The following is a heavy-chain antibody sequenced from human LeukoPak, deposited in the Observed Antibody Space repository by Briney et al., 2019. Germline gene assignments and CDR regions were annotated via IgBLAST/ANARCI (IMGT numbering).Heavy chain of an antibody. J-gene: IGHJ4*02. CDR2: IYSGGST. CDR1: GLTVSSNN. D-gene: IGHD3-22*01. V-gene: IGHV3-53*01. Sequence: GGSLRLSCAPSGLTVSSNNMSWVRQAPGKGLEWVSVIYSGGSTYYADSVKGRFTIFRDNSKNTVYLQMNSLRAEDTALYYCARYYYDSSGYPYYFDYWGQGTLVTVSS. CDR3: ARYYYDSSGYPYYFDY.